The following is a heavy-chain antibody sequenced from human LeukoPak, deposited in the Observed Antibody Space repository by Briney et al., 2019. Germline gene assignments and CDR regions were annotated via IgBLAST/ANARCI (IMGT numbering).Heavy chain of an antibody. Sequence: SETLSLTCTVSDYSISSGYYWGWIRQPPGKGLEWIGSIYHSGSTYYNPSLKSRVTISVDTSKNQFSLKLSSVTAADTAVYYCASHIVVVPAAISRGENWFDPWGQGTLVTVSS. CDR2: IYHSGST. CDR3: ASHIVVVPAAISRGENWFDP. J-gene: IGHJ5*02. V-gene: IGHV4-38-2*02. CDR1: DYSISSGYY. D-gene: IGHD2-2*02.